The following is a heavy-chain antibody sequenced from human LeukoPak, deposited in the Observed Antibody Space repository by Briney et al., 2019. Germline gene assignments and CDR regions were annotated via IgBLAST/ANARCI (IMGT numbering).Heavy chain of an antibody. V-gene: IGHV4-34*01. CDR2: INHSGST. D-gene: IGHD5-18*01. CDR1: GGSISGYY. Sequence: SETLSLTCTVSGGSISGYYWSWIRQPPGKGLEWIGEINHSGSTNYNPSLKSRVTISVDTSKNQFSLKLSSVTAADTAVYYCARYSYGYIDYWGQGTLVTVSS. J-gene: IGHJ4*02. CDR3: ARYSYGYIDY.